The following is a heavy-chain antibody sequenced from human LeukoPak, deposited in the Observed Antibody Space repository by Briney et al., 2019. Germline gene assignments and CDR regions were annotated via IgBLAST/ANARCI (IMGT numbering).Heavy chain of an antibody. D-gene: IGHD3-10*01. Sequence: PSETLSLTCTVSGGSMTNNTFYWGWIRQPPGKGLEWIGSIYHTGPTYYNPSLKSRVTISVDTCKNQFSLKLRSVTAADTAVYYCARVLIWFGQLQNWFDPWGPGTLVTVSS. V-gene: IGHV4-39*07. CDR3: ARVLIWFGQLQNWFDP. J-gene: IGHJ5*02. CDR1: GGSMTNNTFY. CDR2: IYHTGPT.